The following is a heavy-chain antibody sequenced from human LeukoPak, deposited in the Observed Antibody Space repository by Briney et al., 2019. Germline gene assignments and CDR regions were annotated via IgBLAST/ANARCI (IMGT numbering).Heavy chain of an antibody. V-gene: IGHV3-11*03. J-gene: IGHJ4*02. CDR1: GFTFSAYS. CDR3: VPSANYYYFDY. D-gene: IGHD1-26*01. Sequence: GGSLRLSCAASGFTFSAYSMTWIRQAPGKGLEWVSYISSGSEDTLYADSVKGRFTIPRDNAKNSLYLQMNSLTAEDTAVYYCVPSANYYYFDYWGQGTLVTVSS. CDR2: ISSGSEDT.